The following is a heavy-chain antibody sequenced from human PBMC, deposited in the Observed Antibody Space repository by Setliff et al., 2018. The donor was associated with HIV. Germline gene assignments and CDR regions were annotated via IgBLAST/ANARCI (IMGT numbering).Heavy chain of an antibody. D-gene: IGHD2-8*01. V-gene: IGHV4-39*07. Sequence: SETLSLTCIVSRGSISSTSHYWGWVRQSPGRRLEWIGSIYYSGRTYYNPSLKSRVTMSVDTSTNQFSLDLNSVTAADTAVYFCAGEIAPAARLPNVGGPPPPGYYHYMDVWGKGTTVTVSS. CDR1: RGSISSTSHY. CDR2: IYYSGRT. J-gene: IGHJ6*03. CDR3: AGEIAPAARLPNVGGPPPPGYYHYMDV.